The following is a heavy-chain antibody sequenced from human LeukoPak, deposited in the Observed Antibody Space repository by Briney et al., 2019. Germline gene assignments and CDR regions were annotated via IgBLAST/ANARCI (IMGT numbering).Heavy chain of an antibody. Sequence: ASVKVSCKASGYTFTNYGVSWVRQAPGQGLEWMGWISGYNGYTNYAQKFQFRVTMTTDTSASTAYMELSSLRSEDTAVYYCARGVAAAGIWPYWGQGTLVTVSS. D-gene: IGHD6-13*01. CDR2: ISGYNGYT. V-gene: IGHV1-18*01. J-gene: IGHJ4*02. CDR3: ARGVAAAGIWPY. CDR1: GYTFTNYG.